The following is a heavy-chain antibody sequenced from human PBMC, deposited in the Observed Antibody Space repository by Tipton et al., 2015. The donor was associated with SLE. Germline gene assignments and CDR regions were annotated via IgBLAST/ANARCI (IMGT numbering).Heavy chain of an antibody. CDR1: GGSLSSHY. Sequence: TLSLTCSVSGGSLSSHYWSWIRQPPGKGLVWIGYIYYSGSTNYNPSLKSRVTISVDTSKNQFSLKLSSVTAADTAVYYCARIQFYYGDYQYYFDYWGQGTLATVSS. CDR3: ARIQFYYGDYQYYFDY. D-gene: IGHD4-17*01. J-gene: IGHJ4*02. V-gene: IGHV4-59*07. CDR2: IYYSGST.